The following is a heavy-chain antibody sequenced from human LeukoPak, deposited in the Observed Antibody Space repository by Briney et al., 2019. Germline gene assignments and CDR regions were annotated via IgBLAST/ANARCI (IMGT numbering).Heavy chain of an antibody. Sequence: GRSLRLSCAASGFTFSSYAMHWVRQAPGKGLEWVAVISYDGSNKYYADSVKGRFTISRDNSKNTLYLQMNSLRAEDTAEYYCARVKSRGNYYYYYGMDVWGQGTTVTVSS. J-gene: IGHJ6*02. V-gene: IGHV3-30-3*01. CDR3: ARVKSRGNYYYYYGMDV. CDR2: ISYDGSNK. D-gene: IGHD3-10*01. CDR1: GFTFSSYA.